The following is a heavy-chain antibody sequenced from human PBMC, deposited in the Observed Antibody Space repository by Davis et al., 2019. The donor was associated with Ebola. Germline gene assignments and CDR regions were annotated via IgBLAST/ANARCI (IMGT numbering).Heavy chain of an antibody. CDR2: ISSGSRYT. J-gene: IGHJ4*02. V-gene: IGHV3-21*04. D-gene: IGHD3-10*01. CDR1: GFPFNTYD. Sequence: GESLKISCTASGFPFNTYDMNWVRQAPGKGLEWVSTISSGSRYTFYADSMKGRFTISRDNSKNTLYLQMNSLRAEDTAVYYCARGGVRATGSDYWGQGTLVTVSS. CDR3: ARGGVRATGSDY.